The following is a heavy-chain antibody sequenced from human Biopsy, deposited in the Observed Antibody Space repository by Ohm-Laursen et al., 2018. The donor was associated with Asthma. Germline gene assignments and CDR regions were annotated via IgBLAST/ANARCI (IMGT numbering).Heavy chain of an antibody. CDR3: TRKAGSCISRTCYSLDF. CDR1: GGTFNTYV. Sequence: SVKVSCKSLGGTFNTYVIGWVRQAPGQGLEWMGGINSVFGTTTYPQKFQDRVTITADDSTSTVYMELSSLRSEDTAVYYCTRKAGSCISRTCYSLDFWGQGTLVTVSS. J-gene: IGHJ4*02. D-gene: IGHD2-2*01. V-gene: IGHV1-69*13. CDR2: INSVFGTT.